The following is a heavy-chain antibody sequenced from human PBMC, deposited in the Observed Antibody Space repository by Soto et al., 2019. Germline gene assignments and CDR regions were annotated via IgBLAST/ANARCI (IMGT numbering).Heavy chain of an antibody. Sequence: EVQLVESGGGLVKPGGSLRLSCAASGFTFSDAWMNWVRQAPGKGLEWVGRIKIKSHGGTIDYGAPVKGRFSISRDDSEHTLYLQMNSLKTEDTAVYYCTAGLLLSGGMDVWGQGTTVTVSS. D-gene: IGHD2-21*02. CDR3: TAGLLLSGGMDV. J-gene: IGHJ6*02. V-gene: IGHV3-15*07. CDR2: IKIKSHGGTI. CDR1: GFTFSDAW.